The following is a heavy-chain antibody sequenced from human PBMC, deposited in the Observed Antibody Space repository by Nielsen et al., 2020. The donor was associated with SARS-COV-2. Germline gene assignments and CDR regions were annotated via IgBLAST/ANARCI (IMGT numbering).Heavy chain of an antibody. CDR1: GLTFRNYA. D-gene: IGHD6-13*01. V-gene: IGHV3-33*08. CDR2: IWYDGRKK. CDR3: AREGAGSSVYYGLDV. Sequence: GESLKISCAASGLTFRNYAMHWVRQAPGKGLEWVAVIWYDGRKKYHADSVKGRFTISRDNSKNTLYLQMNSLRAEDTAMYYCAREGAGSSVYYGLDVWGQGTTVTVSS. J-gene: IGHJ6*02.